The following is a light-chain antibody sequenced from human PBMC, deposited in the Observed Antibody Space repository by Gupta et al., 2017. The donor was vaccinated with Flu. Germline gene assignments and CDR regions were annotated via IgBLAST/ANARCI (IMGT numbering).Light chain of an antibody. Sequence: QSVLTQPPSASGTPGQRVTISCSGSSSNIGSNAVTCYQQLPGSAPKLLIYSNDRRPSGVPDRFSGSRSGTSASLAISGLQSEDEADYYCAAWDDSLNVLFGGGTKLTVL. CDR1: SSNIGSNA. CDR3: AAWDDSLNVL. V-gene: IGLV1-44*01. CDR2: SND. J-gene: IGLJ2*01.